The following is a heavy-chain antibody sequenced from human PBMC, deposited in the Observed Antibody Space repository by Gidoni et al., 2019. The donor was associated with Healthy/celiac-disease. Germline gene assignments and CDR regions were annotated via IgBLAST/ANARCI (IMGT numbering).Heavy chain of an antibody. Sequence: EVQLVESGGGLVPPGGSPRPSCPASGSTFTSYWMSWVRQAPGKGLEWVANIKQDGSEKYYVDSVKGRFTISRDNAKNSLYLQMNSLRAEDTAVYYCARDGITMVRGVIKPYGMDVWGQGTTVTVSS. J-gene: IGHJ6*02. CDR1: GSTFTSYW. CDR3: ARDGITMVRGVIKPYGMDV. D-gene: IGHD3-10*01. CDR2: IKQDGSEK. V-gene: IGHV3-7*01.